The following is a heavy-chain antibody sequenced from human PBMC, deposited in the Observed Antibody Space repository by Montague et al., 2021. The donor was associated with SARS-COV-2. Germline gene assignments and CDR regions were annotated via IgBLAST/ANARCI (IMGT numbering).Heavy chain of an antibody. D-gene: IGHD3-22*01. Sequence: SETLSLTCTVSGGSITNNIDYWAWIRQPPGKGLEWIGSIHYTGNTYYNPSLKSRVTISVVTSKNHFTLKLSSVTAAETAVYYCARLKRYFDSSGSPSAFDFWGQGTEVTVSS. CDR1: GGSITNNIDY. CDR2: IHYTGNT. J-gene: IGHJ3*01. V-gene: IGHV4-39*02. CDR3: ARLKRYFDSSGSPSAFDF.